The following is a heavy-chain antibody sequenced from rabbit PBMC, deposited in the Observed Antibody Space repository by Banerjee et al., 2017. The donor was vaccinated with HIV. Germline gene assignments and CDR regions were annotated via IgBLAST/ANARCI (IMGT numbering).Heavy chain of an antibody. V-gene: IGHV1S40*01. D-gene: IGHD4-2*01. J-gene: IGHJ4*01. CDR1: GFSSSSSYY. CDR3: ARGPIGYGGTSYFTL. CDR2: IDAGSSGST. Sequence: QSLEESGGDLVKPGASLTLTCTASGFSSSSSYYMCWVRQAPGKGLEWIACIDAGSSGSTYYASRAKGRFTISKASSTTVTLQMTSLTAADTATYFCARGPIGYGGTSYFTLWGPGTLVTVS.